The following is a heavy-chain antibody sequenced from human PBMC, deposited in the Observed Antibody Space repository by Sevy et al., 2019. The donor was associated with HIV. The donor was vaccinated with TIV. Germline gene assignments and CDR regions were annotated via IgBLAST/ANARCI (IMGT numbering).Heavy chain of an antibody. CDR2: IKQDGSEK. D-gene: IGHD3-10*01. V-gene: IGHV3-7*01. Sequence: GGSLRLSCEASGFVFSSHWMTWVRQAPGKGLEWVANIKQDGSEKYYVDSVKGRFTISRDNARNSLYLRMNSLRVEDTAMYYCASDYFRGQGSLVTVSS. CDR1: GFVFSSHW. J-gene: IGHJ4*02. CDR3: ASDYF.